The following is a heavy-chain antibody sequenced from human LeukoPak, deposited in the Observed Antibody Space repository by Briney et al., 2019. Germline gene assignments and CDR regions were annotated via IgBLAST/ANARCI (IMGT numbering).Heavy chain of an antibody. D-gene: IGHD3-10*01. Sequence: GGSLRLSCAASGFTFSSYAMHWVRQAPGKGLEWVAVISYDGSNKYYADSVKGRFTISRDNSKNTLYLQMNSLRAEDTAVYYCARGTLWFGELLYYFDYWGQGTLVTVSS. J-gene: IGHJ4*02. CDR3: ARGTLWFGELLYYFDY. CDR2: ISYDGSNK. CDR1: GFTFSSYA. V-gene: IGHV3-30*14.